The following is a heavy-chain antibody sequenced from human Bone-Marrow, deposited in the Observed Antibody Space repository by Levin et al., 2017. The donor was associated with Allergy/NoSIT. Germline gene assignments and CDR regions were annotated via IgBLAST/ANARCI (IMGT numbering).Heavy chain of an antibody. J-gene: IGHJ4*02. CDR2: LSGNGGST. D-gene: IGHD4-17*01. CDR3: AKDVDVNGDPYLEVDY. Sequence: PGGSLRLSCAASGFTFSSYAMGWVRQAPGKGLEWVSTLSGNGGSTCYADSVKGRFIISRDTSTNTLYLQMNSLRAEDTAIYYCAKDVDVNGDPYLEVDYWGQGTLVAVSS. V-gene: IGHV3-23*01. CDR1: GFTFSSYA.